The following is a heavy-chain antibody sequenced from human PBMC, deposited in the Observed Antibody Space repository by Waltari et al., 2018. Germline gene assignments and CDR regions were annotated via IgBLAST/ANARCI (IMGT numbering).Heavy chain of an antibody. CDR1: GFTFSSYA. V-gene: IGHV3-23*01. J-gene: IGHJ4*02. CDR3: AKAIAEGRDY. CDR2: ISGSGGST. D-gene: IGHD6-13*01. Sequence: EVQLLESGGGLVQPGVSLRLSCAASGFTFSSYAMSWVGQAPGKGLEWVSAISGSGGSTYYADSVKGRFTISRDNSKNTLYLQMNSLRAEDTAVYCCAKAIAEGRDYWGQGTLVTVSS.